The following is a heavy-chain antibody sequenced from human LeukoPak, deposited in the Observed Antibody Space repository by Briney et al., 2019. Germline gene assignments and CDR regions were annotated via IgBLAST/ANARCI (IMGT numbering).Heavy chain of an antibody. CDR1: GYTFTSYG. V-gene: IGHV1-18*01. CDR3: ARDGSDYYGSGSPPLDY. J-gene: IGHJ4*02. Sequence: ASVKFSCKASGYTFTSYGISWVRQAPGQGLEWMGWISSYNGNTNYAQKLQGRVTMTTDTSTSTAYMELRSLRSDDTAVYYCARDGSDYYGSGSPPLDYWGQGTLVTVSS. D-gene: IGHD3-10*01. CDR2: ISSYNGNT.